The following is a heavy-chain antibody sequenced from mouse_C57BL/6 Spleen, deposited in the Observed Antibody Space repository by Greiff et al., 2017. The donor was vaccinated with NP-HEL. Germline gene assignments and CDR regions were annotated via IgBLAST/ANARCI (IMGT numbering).Heavy chain of an antibody. CDR1: GYAFTNYL. J-gene: IGHJ4*01. D-gene: IGHD2-4*01. V-gene: IGHV1-54*01. CDR2: INPGGGGT. CDR3: AKSYYDYDRYYAMDD. Sequence: QVQLQQSGAELVRPGTSVKVSCKASGYAFTNYLIEWVKQRPGQGLEWIGVINPGGGGTNYNEKFKGKATLTADKSSSTAYMQLSSLTSEDTAVYFCAKSYYDYDRYYAMDDWGQGTSVTVSS.